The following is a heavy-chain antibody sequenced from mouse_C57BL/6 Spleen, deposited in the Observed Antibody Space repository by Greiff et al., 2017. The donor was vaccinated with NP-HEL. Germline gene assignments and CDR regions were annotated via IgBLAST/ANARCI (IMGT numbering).Heavy chain of an antibody. CDR2: IYPGDGDT. D-gene: IGHD1-1*01. Sequence: QVQLPQSGPELVKPGASVKISCKASGYAFSSSWMNWVKQRPGKGLEWIGRIYPGDGDTNYNGKFKGKATLTADKSSSTAYMQLSSLTSEDSAVYFCARWDTTVVGRAMDYWGQGTSVTVSS. CDR3: ARWDTTVVGRAMDY. V-gene: IGHV1-82*01. CDR1: GYAFSSSW. J-gene: IGHJ4*01.